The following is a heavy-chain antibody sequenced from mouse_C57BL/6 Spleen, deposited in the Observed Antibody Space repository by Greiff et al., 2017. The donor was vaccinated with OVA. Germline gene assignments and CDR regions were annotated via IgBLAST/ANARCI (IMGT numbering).Heavy chain of an antibody. CDR2: IYPGSGNT. CDR1: GYTFTDYY. Sequence: QVQLQQSGAELVRPGASVKLSCKASGYTFTDYYINWVKQRPGQGLEWIARIYPGSGNTYYNEKFKGKATLTAEKSSSTAYMQLSSLTSEDSAVYFYARSGTGYAMDYWGQGTSVTVSS. CDR3: ARSGTGYAMDY. J-gene: IGHJ4*01. V-gene: IGHV1-76*01. D-gene: IGHD4-1*01.